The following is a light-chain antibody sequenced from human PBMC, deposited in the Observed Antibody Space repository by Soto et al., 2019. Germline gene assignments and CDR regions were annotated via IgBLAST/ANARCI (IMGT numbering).Light chain of an antibody. CDR2: GNS. CDR1: SSNIGAGYD. Sequence: QSVLTQPPSVSWAPGQRVTISCTGSSSNIGAGYDVHWYQQLPGTAPKLLIYGNSNRPSGVPDRFSGSKSGTSASLAITGLQAEDEADYYCQSYDSSLSALVVFGGGTKVTVL. V-gene: IGLV1-40*01. CDR3: QSYDSSLSALVV. J-gene: IGLJ2*01.